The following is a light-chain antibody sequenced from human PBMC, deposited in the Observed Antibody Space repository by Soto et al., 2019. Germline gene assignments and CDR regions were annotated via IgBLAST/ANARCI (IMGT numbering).Light chain of an antibody. J-gene: IGKJ3*01. CDR1: QGISNY. Sequence: PYSPSACLVYAVTINCRASQGISNYLAWYQQKPGRLPKLLLFGASTLQSGVPARFSGSGSGTLFTLTINGLLPEDVATYYCQKDDWIPLNFGAGTKVDVK. CDR3: QKDDWIPLN. V-gene: IGKV1-27*01. CDR2: GAS.